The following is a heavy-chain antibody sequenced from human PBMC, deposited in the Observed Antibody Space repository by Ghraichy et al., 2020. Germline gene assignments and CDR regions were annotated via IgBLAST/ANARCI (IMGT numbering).Heavy chain of an antibody. Sequence: SETLSLTSTVSGGSISSYNWSWIRQPPGKGLEWIGYISYSGSNNYNPTLKSRVTRSVDTSKNQFSLKLSSVTAADTAVYYCARSHDYGAPGWFDPWGHGTLITVSS. CDR2: ISYSGSN. CDR3: ARSHDYGAPGWFDP. V-gene: IGHV4-59*01. J-gene: IGHJ5*02. D-gene: IGHD4-17*01. CDR1: GGSISSYN.